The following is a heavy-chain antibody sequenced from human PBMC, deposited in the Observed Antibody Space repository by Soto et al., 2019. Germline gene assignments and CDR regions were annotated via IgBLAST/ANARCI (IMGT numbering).Heavy chain of an antibody. V-gene: IGHV3-23*01. D-gene: IGHD6-13*01. J-gene: IGHJ6*02. CDR3: AKVTKRAAAGRYEYYKYGMDV. CDR1: GFAFSTYA. CDR2: ISGSGGSS. Sequence: PGGSLRLSCAAAGFAFSTYAMTWVRQAPGKGLELVSVISGSGGSSYYAASVKGRFTISRDNSKNTLFLQMNGLRAEDTAVYYCAKVTKRAAAGRYEYYKYGMDVWGQGTTVTVSS.